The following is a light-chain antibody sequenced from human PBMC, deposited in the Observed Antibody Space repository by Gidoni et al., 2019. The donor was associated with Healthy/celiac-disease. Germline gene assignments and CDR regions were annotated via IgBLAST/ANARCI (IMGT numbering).Light chain of an antibody. V-gene: IGLV2-23*01. Sequence: QSALTQPASVSGSPGQSITISCTGTSSDVGSYNLVSWYQQHPGKAAKLMIYEGSKRPSGVSNRVSGSKSSNTASLTISGLQAEDEADYYCCSYAGSSTVVFGGGTKL. CDR3: CSYAGSSTVV. CDR2: EGS. CDR1: SSDVGSYNL. J-gene: IGLJ2*01.